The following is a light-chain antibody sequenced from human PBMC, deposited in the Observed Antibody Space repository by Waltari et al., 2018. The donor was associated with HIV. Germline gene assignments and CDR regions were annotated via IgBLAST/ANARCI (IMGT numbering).Light chain of an antibody. J-gene: IGKJ4*01. CDR3: QQRSDWRRLT. V-gene: IGKV3-11*01. CDR1: QSVDNL. Sequence: EIVLTQSQATLSLSPGERATISCRASQSVDNLLAWYQHRSGQAPRLLIFDTSNRATGIPARFSGSGSGTDFTLTISSVEPEDFAIYFCQQRSDWRRLTFGGGTRLEIK. CDR2: DTS.